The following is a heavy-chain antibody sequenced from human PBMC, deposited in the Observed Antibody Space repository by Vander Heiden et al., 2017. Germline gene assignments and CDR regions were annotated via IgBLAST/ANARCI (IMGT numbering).Heavy chain of an antibody. CDR1: GGSISSSSYY. V-gene: IGHV4-39*01. J-gene: IGHJ5*02. D-gene: IGHD3-22*01. Sequence: QLQLQESGPGLVKPSETLSLTCTVSGGSISSSSYYWGWIRQPPGKGLEWIGSIYYSGSTYYNPSLKSRVTISVDTSKNQFSLKLSSVTAADTAVYYCASAPYYYDSSGSNWFDPRGQGTLVTVSS. CDR2: IYYSGST. CDR3: ASAPYYYDSSGSNWFDP.